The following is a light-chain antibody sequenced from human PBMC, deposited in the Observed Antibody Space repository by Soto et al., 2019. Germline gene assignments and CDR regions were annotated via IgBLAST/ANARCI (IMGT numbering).Light chain of an antibody. Sequence: EIVMTQSPATLSVSPGERATLSCRASQSVRSNLAWYQQKPGQAPRLLIYGASNRAAGIPVRFSGSGSGTAFTLTISSLQSEDFAVYYCQQYNKWPPLTFGGGTKVEIK. J-gene: IGKJ4*01. CDR2: GAS. CDR1: QSVRSN. V-gene: IGKV3-15*01. CDR3: QQYNKWPPLT.